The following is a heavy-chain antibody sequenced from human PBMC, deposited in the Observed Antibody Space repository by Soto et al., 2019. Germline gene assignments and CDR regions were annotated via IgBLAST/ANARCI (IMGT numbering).Heavy chain of an antibody. CDR3: ARGEVLLWFGELLYGYYYYGMDV. Sequence: ASVKVSCKASGYTFTGYYMHWVRQAPGQGLEWMGWINPNSGGTNYAQKFQGWVTMTRDTSISTAYMELSRLRSDDTAVYYCARGEVLLWFGELLYGYYYYGMDVWSQGTTVTVSS. J-gene: IGHJ6*02. CDR2: INPNSGGT. CDR1: GYTFTGYY. D-gene: IGHD3-10*01. V-gene: IGHV1-2*04.